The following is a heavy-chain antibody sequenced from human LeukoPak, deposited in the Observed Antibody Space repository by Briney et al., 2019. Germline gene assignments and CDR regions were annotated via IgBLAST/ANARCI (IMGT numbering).Heavy chain of an antibody. CDR1: GFTSSSYA. Sequence: GGSLRLSCAASGFTSSSYAMHWVRQAPGKGLEWVAVISYDGSNKYYADSVKGRFTISRDNSKNTLYLQMNSLRAEDTAVYYCARDSKDYGDYIDYWGQGTLVTVSS. CDR2: ISYDGSNK. D-gene: IGHD4-17*01. V-gene: IGHV3-30-3*01. J-gene: IGHJ4*02. CDR3: ARDSKDYGDYIDY.